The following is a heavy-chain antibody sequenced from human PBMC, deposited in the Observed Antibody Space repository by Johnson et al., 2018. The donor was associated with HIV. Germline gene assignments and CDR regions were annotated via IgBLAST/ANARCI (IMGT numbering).Heavy chain of an antibody. J-gene: IGHJ3*02. CDR3: SRTDGRMVVAFDI. CDR2: ISWNSGSI. D-gene: IGHD1-14*01. Sequence: VQLVESGGGLVQPGRSLRLSCAASGFTFDDYAMHWVRQAPGKGLEWVSGISWNSGSIGYADSVKGRFTISRDNAKKSLYLQMNNLRAEDTAGCYCSRTDGRMVVAFDIWGQGTMVSVPS. CDR1: GFTFDDYA. V-gene: IGHV3-9*01.